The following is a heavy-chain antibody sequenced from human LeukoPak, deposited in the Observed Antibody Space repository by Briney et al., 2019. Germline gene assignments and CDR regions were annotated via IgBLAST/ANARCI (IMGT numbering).Heavy chain of an antibody. D-gene: IGHD3-10*01. CDR3: ARDPESMVRGDYYFDY. CDR1: GYTFTGYS. J-gene: IGHJ4*02. Sequence: ASVKVSCKASGYTFTGYSMHWIRQAPGQGPEWIGWINPNSGGTNYAQKLQGRVTMTRDTSISTVYMELSRLRSDDTAVYYCARDPESMVRGDYYFDYWGQGTLVTVSS. V-gene: IGHV1-2*02. CDR2: INPNSGGT.